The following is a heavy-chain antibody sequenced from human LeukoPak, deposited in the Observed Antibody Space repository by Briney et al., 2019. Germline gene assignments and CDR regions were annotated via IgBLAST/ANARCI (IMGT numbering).Heavy chain of an antibody. J-gene: IGHJ6*03. D-gene: IGHD6-13*01. CDR3: ARGLRGSSWYYYYYYYMDV. CDR1: GGSISSHY. Sequence: PSETLSLTCTVSGGSISSHYWSWIRQPPGKGLEWIGYVYYSGSTNYNPSLKSRVTISVDTSKNQFSLKLSSVTAADTAVYYCARGLRGSSWYYYYYYYMDVWGKGTTVTVSS. CDR2: VYYSGST. V-gene: IGHV4-59*11.